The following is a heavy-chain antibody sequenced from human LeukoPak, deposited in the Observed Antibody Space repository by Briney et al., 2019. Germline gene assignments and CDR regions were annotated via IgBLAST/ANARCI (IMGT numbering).Heavy chain of an antibody. D-gene: IGHD6-13*01. V-gene: IGHV1-8*01. CDR2: MNPNSGNT. J-gene: IGHJ5*02. CDR3: ARVWQQLEGNWFDP. Sequence: ASVKVSCKASGYIFTSYDVNWVRQVAGQGLEWMGWMNPNSGNTGYAQKFQGRLTITRNTSITTSYMELSSLRSEDTAVYYCARVWQQLEGNWFDPWGQGTLVTVSS. CDR1: GYIFTSYD.